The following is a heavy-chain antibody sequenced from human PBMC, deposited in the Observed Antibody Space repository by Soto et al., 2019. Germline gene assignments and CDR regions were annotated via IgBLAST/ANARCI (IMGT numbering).Heavy chain of an antibody. V-gene: IGHV3-13*01. Sequence: EVQLVESGGGLVQPGGSLRLSCAASGFTFSSYDMHWVRQATGKGLEWVSAIGTAGDTYYPGSVKGRFTISRENAKNSLYLQMNSLRAEDTAVYYCARAPGVVVVAATPYYYGMDVWGQGTTVTVSS. CDR2: IGTAGDT. J-gene: IGHJ6*02. D-gene: IGHD2-15*01. CDR3: ARAPGVVVVAATPYYYGMDV. CDR1: GFTFSSYD.